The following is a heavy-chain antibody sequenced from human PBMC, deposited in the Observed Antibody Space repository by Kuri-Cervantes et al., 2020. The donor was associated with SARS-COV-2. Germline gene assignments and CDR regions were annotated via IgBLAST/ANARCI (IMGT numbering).Heavy chain of an antibody. D-gene: IGHD3-3*01. CDR1: GFIFSDYY. J-gene: IGHJ6*03. Sequence: GESLKISCTASGFIFSDYYMTWIRQAPGKGLEWVGRIKSKTDGGTTDYAAPVKGRFTISRDDSKNTLYLQMNSLKTEDTAVYYCTTGYDFWSGYYRFDYYYYMDVWGKGTTVTVSS. V-gene: IGHV3-15*01. CDR3: TTGYDFWSGYYRFDYYYYMDV. CDR2: IKSKTDGGTT.